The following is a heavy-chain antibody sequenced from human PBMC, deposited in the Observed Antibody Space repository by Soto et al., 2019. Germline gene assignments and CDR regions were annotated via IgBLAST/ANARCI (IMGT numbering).Heavy chain of an antibody. J-gene: IGHJ4*02. CDR3: AKAWDQLLSVLDY. D-gene: IGHD2-2*01. V-gene: IGHV3-23*01. Sequence: EVQLLESGGGLVQPGGSLRLSCAASGFTFSSYAMSWVHQAPGKGLEWVSAISGSGGSTYYADSVKGRFTISRDNSKNTLYLQMNSLRAEDTAVYYCAKAWDQLLSVLDYWGQGTLVTVSS. CDR2: ISGSGGST. CDR1: GFTFSSYA.